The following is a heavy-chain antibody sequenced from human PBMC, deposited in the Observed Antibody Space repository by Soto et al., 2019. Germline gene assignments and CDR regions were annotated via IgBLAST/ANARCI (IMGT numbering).Heavy chain of an antibody. V-gene: IGHV4-59*08. D-gene: IGHD2-15*01. J-gene: IGHJ4*02. CDR3: ARIRSVFSGGRNDY. Sequence: PSETLSLTCTLSGCSISTYYWSWIRQPPGKGLEWIGYVYDRATTSYNPSLKTRVTISADTSKNQFSLNLRSVTAADTAVYFCARIRSVFSGGRNDYWGQGILVTVSS. CDR1: GCSISTYY. CDR2: VYDRATT.